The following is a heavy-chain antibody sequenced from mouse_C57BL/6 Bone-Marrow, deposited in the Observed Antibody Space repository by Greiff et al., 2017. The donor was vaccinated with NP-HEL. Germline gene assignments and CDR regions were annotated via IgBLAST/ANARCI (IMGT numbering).Heavy chain of an antibody. V-gene: IGHV1-18*01. CDR3: ARNDYDVYYFDY. J-gene: IGHJ2*01. D-gene: IGHD2-4*01. CDR1: GYTFTDYN. Sequence: EVQLKESGPELVKPGASVKIPCKASGYTFTDYNMDWVKQSHGKSLEWIGDINPNNGGTIYNQKFKGKATLTVDKSSSTAYMELRSLTSEDTAVYYCARNDYDVYYFDYWGQGTTLTVSS. CDR2: INPNNGGT.